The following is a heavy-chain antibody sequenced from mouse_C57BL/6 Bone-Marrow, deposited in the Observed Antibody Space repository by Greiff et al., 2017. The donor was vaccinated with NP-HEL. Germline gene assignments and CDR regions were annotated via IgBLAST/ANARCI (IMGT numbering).Heavy chain of an antibody. D-gene: IGHD1-1*01. J-gene: IGHJ1*03. CDR1: GYTFTSYW. V-gene: IGHV1-50*01. CDR2: IDPSDSYT. Sequence: QVQLQQPGAELVKPGASVKLSCKASGYTFTSYWMQWVKQRPGQGLEWIGEIDPSDSYTNYNQKFKGKATLTVDTSSSTAYMQLSSLTSEDSAVYYCAREDYGKNFDVWGTGTTVTVSS. CDR3: AREDYGKNFDV.